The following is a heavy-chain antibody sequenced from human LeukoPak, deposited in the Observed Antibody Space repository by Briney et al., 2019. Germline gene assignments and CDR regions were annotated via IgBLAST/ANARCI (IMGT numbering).Heavy chain of an antibody. V-gene: IGHV1-8*01. D-gene: IGHD2-21*02. CDR2: MNPNSGNT. CDR3: ARGKTKPQSYCGGDCPRSLTDY. CDR1: GYTFTSYD. J-gene: IGHJ4*02. Sequence: ASVKVSCKASGYTFTSYDINWVRQATGQGLEWVGWMNPNSGNTGYAQKFQGRVTMTRNTSISTAYMELSSLRSEDTAVYYCARGKTKPQSYCGGDCPRSLTDYWGQGTLVTVSS.